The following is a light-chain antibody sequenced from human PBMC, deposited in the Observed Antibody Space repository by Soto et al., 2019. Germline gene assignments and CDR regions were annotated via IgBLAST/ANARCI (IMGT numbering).Light chain of an antibody. J-gene: IGKJ5*01. Sequence: EIVLTQSPATLSLSPGERATLSCRTSQSVSNYFAWYQQKPGRAPRLLIYDASNRDTGIPARFIGSGSGTDFNLTISSLEPEDFAVYYCQQRSNWPITFGQGTRLEIK. CDR1: QSVSNY. CDR2: DAS. V-gene: IGKV3-11*01. CDR3: QQRSNWPIT.